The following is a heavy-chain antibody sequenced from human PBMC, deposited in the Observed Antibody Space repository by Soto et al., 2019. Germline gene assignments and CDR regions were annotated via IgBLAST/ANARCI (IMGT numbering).Heavy chain of an antibody. CDR1: GFTFSSYS. Sequence: GGSLRLSCAASGFTFSSYSMNWVRQAPGKGLEWVSSISSSSSYIYYADSVKGRFTISRDNAKNSLYLQMNSLRAEDTAVYYCAREFTITMIVVAHDGGMDVWGQGTTVTVSS. CDR3: AREFTITMIVVAHDGGMDV. D-gene: IGHD3-22*01. J-gene: IGHJ6*02. CDR2: ISSSSSYI. V-gene: IGHV3-21*01.